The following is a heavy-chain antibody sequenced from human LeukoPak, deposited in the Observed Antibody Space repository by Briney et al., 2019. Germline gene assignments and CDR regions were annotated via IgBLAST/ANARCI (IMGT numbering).Heavy chain of an antibody. J-gene: IGHJ5*02. Sequence: GGSLRLSCVASGFTFSSYWMSWVRQAPGKGLEWVANIKLDGSEKYYVDSVKGRFTISRDNAKNSLYLQMNSLRAEDTAVYYCAKIAVESYYSDPWGQGTLVTVSS. V-gene: IGHV3-7*01. D-gene: IGHD6-19*01. CDR2: IKLDGSEK. CDR3: AKIAVESYYSDP. CDR1: GFTFSSYW.